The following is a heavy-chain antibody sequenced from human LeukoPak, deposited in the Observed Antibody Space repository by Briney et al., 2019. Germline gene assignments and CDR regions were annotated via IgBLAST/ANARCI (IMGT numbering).Heavy chain of an antibody. CDR2: ISSSGSTT. CDR3: ASVEGGDDY. Sequence: GGSLRLSCAASGFTFSSYEMNWVRQAPGKGLEWVSYISSSGSTTYYADSVKGRFTISRDNAKNSLYLQMNSLRAEDTAVYYCASVEGGDDYWGQGTLVTVSS. J-gene: IGHJ4*02. V-gene: IGHV3-48*03. CDR1: GFTFSSYE. D-gene: IGHD3-16*01.